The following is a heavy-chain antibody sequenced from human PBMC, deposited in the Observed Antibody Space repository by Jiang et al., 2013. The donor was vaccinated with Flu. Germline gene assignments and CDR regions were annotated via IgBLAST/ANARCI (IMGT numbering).Heavy chain of an antibody. J-gene: IGHJ4*02. Sequence: KGLEWIGEINHSGRTNYNPSLKSRVTISVDTSKNQFSLKLSSVTAADTAVYYCARVYARVVTSNFDYWGQGTLVTVSS. CDR2: INHSGRT. D-gene: IGHD2-21*02. V-gene: IGHV4-34*01. CDR3: ARVYARVVTSNFDY.